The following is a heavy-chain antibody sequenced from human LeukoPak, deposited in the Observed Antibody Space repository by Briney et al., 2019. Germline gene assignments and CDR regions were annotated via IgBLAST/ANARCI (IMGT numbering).Heavy chain of an antibody. CDR3: EKVRGTYSSGYFLDY. CDR1: GFTFDNYA. CDR2: ISWNSGYI. J-gene: IGHJ4*02. Sequence: GGSLRLSCAASGFTFDNYAIHWVRQAPGKGLEWLSIISWNSGYIGYADSVKGRFTISRDNAKKSLDLQMNSLRAEDTAFYYCEKVRGTYSSGYFLDYWGQGTLVTVSS. V-gene: IGHV3-9*01. D-gene: IGHD6-19*01.